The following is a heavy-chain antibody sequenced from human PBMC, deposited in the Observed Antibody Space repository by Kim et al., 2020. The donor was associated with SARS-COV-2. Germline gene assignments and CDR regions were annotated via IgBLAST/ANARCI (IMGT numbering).Heavy chain of an antibody. CDR3: ANLYGMDV. J-gene: IGHJ6*02. Sequence: SSTNYYADSGKSRFTSSRDNAKNSLYLKMNSLRAEDTAVYYCANLYGMDVWGQGTTVTVSS. CDR2: SSTN. V-gene: IGHV3-48*01.